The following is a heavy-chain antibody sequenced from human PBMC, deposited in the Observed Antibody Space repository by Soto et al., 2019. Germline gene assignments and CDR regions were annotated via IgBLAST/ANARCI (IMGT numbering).Heavy chain of an antibody. CDR2: ISNDGSDT. J-gene: IGHJ5*02. V-gene: IGHV3-74*03. CDR3: ARNRIAVAGHPTGFDP. CDR1: GFTFSNHW. Sequence: PGGSLRLSCAASGFTFSNHWMHWVRQAPGKGPVWVSRISNDGSDTTYADFVKGRFTISRDNAKNTVYLQMNSLRAEDTAVYYCARNRIAVAGHPTGFDPWGQGTLVTVSS. D-gene: IGHD6-19*01.